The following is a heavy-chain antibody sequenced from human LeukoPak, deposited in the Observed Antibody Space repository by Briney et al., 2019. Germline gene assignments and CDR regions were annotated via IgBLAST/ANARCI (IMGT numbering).Heavy chain of an antibody. J-gene: IGHJ5*02. D-gene: IGHD6-25*01. V-gene: IGHV3-74*01. CDR2: INSDGGST. CDR3: ARDPTPGYNWFDP. CDR1: GLTFSSYW. Sequence: GGSLRLSCAASGLTFSSYWMHWVRQAPGKGLVWVSRINSDGGSTSYADSVKGRFTISRDNARNTLYLQMNSLRAEDTAVYYCARDPTPGYNWFDPWGQGTLVTVSS.